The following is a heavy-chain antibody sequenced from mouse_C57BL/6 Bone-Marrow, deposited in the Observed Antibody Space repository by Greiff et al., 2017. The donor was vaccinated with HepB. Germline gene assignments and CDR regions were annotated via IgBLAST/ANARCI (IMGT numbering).Heavy chain of an antibody. Sequence: EVHLVESGPGLAKPSQTLSLTCSVTGYSITSDYWNWIRKFPGNKLEYMGYISYSGSTYYNPSLKSRISITRDTSKNQYYLQLNSVTTEDTATYYCARGNYYGSSRTGYFDVWGTGTTVTVSS. CDR3: ARGNYYGSSRTGYFDV. V-gene: IGHV3-8*01. CDR1: GYSITSDY. D-gene: IGHD1-1*01. CDR2: ISYSGST. J-gene: IGHJ1*03.